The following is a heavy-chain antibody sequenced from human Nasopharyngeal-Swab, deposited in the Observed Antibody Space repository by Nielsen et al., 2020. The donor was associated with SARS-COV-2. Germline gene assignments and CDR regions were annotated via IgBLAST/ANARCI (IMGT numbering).Heavy chain of an antibody. CDR1: GFTFSPYT. Sequence: GGSLRLSCATSGFTFSPYTMTWVRQAPGKGLEWVSLMTTDGRGPYYADSVKGRFTISRDNAKKSLFLQMNSLRAEDMAVYYCASEHPAEYALDVWGLGTTVTVS. CDR2: MTTDGRGP. V-gene: IGHV3-21*01. CDR3: ASEHPAEYALDV. J-gene: IGHJ6*02.